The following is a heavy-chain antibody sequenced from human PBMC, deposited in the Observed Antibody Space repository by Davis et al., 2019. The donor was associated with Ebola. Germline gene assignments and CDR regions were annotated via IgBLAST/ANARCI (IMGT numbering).Heavy chain of an antibody. CDR1: GGSFSGYY. D-gene: IGHD2-21*02. CDR3: ARGTFVVVTAIPSFFDY. J-gene: IGHJ4*02. Sequence: MPSETLSLTCAVYGGSFSGYYWSWIRQPPGKGLEWIGEINHSGSTNYNPSLKSRFTISVDSSKNQFSLKLNSVTAADTAVYYCARGTFVVVTAIPSFFDYWGQGTLVTVSS. V-gene: IGHV4-34*01. CDR2: INHSGST.